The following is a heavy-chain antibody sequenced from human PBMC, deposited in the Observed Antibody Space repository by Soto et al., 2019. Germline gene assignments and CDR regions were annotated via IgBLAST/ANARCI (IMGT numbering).Heavy chain of an antibody. CDR3: ARDTYYYGSGSYSP. Sequence: GGSLRLSCAASGITFSDYWMHWVRQAPGKGLEWVSYISSSSSTIYYADSVKGRFTISRDNAKNSLYLQMNSLRAEDTAVYYCARDTYYYGSGSYSPWGQGTLVTVSS. CDR2: ISSSSSTI. CDR1: GITFSDYW. V-gene: IGHV3-48*01. J-gene: IGHJ5*02. D-gene: IGHD3-10*01.